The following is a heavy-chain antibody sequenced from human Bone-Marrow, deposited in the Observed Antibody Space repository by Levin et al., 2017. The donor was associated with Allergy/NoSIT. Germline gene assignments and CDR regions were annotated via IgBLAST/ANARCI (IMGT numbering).Heavy chain of an antibody. CDR1: GFTFSSYA. CDR3: ARVPSGSGSYFADY. J-gene: IGHJ4*02. V-gene: IGHV3-30-3*01. CDR2: ISYDGSNK. Sequence: GESLKISCAASGFTFSSYAMHWVRQAPGKGLEWVAVISYDGSNKYYADSVKGRFTISRDNSKNTLYLQMNSLRAEDTAVYYCARVPSGSGSYFADYWGQGTLVTVSS. D-gene: IGHD3-10*01.